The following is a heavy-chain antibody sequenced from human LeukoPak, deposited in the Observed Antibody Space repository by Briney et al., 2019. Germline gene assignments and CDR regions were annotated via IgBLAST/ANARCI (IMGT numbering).Heavy chain of an antibody. J-gene: IGHJ4*02. CDR1: GFTFSSYA. D-gene: IGHD6-6*01. V-gene: IGHV3-23*01. CDR2: ISGSGGST. Sequence: PGGSLRLSCAASGFTFSSYAMSWVRQAPGKGLEWVSAISGSGGSTYYADSVKGRFTISRDNSKNTLYLQMNSLRAEDTAVYYCARTDEYSSSFGAYYFDYWGQGTLVTVSS. CDR3: ARTDEYSSSFGAYYFDY.